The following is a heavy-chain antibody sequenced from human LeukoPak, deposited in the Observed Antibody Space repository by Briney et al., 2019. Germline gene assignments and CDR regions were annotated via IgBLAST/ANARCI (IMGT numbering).Heavy chain of an antibody. D-gene: IGHD3-3*01. J-gene: IGHJ5*02. CDR2: INHSGST. CDR3: ARGENYDFWSGYPNWFDP. Sequence: PSETLSLTCAVYGGSFSGYYWSWIRQPPGKGLEWIGEINHSGSTNYNPSLKSRVTISVDTSKNQFSLKLSSVTAADTAVYYCARGENYDFWSGYPNWFDPWGQGTLVTVSS. CDR1: GGSFSGYY. V-gene: IGHV4-34*01.